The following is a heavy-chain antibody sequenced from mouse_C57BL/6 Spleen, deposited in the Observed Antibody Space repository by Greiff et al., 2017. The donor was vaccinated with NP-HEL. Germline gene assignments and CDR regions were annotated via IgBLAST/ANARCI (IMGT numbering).Heavy chain of an antibody. CDR1: GYAFSSSW. Sequence: VQLQQSGPELVKPGASVKISCKASGYAFSSSWMNWVKQRPGKGLEWIGRIYPGDGDTNYNGKFKGKATLTADKSSSTAYMQLSSLTSEDSAVYFCARSGYYFVWGTGTTVTVSS. V-gene: IGHV1-82*01. J-gene: IGHJ1*03. D-gene: IGHD2-3*01. CDR3: ARSGYYFV. CDR2: IYPGDGDT.